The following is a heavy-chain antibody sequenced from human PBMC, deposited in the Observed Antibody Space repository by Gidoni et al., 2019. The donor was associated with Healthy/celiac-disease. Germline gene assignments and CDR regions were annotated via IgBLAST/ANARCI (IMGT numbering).Heavy chain of an antibody. CDR1: GGSFSGSY. CDR3: ARGYSSLFLRHYYYDYYMDV. Sequence: QVQLQQWGAGLLKPSETLSLTCAVYGGSFSGSYWSWVRQPPGKGLGGIGENNHSGSTNYNPSLKSRVTISVDTSKNQFSLKLSSVTAADTAVYYCARGYSSLFLRHYYYDYYMDVWGKGTTVTVSS. D-gene: IGHD6-6*01. CDR2: NNHSGST. V-gene: IGHV4-34*01. J-gene: IGHJ6*03.